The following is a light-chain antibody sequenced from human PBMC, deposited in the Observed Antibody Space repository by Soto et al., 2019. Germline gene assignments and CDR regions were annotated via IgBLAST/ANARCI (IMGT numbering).Light chain of an antibody. Sequence: QSVLTQPPSVSEAPGQRVTISCTGSSSNIGAGYDVHWYQQLLGTAPKLLIYGNSNRPSGVPDRSPGSKSGTSTSLAITALQAEDEAAYYCQFYDSSLSYVVFGGGTK. CDR1: SSNIGAGYD. CDR3: QFYDSSLSYVV. V-gene: IGLV1-40*01. J-gene: IGLJ2*01. CDR2: GNS.